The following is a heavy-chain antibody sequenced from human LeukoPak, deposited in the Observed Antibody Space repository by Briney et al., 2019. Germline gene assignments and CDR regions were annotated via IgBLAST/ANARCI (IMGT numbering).Heavy chain of an antibody. CDR3: AKEGVYSNYEDDWFDP. J-gene: IGHJ5*02. V-gene: IGHV3-23*01. CDR2: ISGSGGST. Sequence: GGSLRLSCAASGFTFSSYAMSWVRQAPGKGLEWVSAISGSGGSTYYADSVKGRFTISRDNSKNTLYLQMNSLRAEDTVVYYCAKEGVYSNYEDDWFDPWGQGTLVTVSS. CDR1: GFTFSSYA. D-gene: IGHD4-11*01.